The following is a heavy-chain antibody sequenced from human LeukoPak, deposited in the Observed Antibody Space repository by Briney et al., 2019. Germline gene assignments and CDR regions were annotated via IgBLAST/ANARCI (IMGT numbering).Heavy chain of an antibody. CDR3: ARVSAGYTSGWHFDY. V-gene: IGHV1-2*02. Sequence: ASVKVSCKASGYTYTAYYLHWVRQAPGQGLEWMGWINPNSGGTHYAQKFQGRVTMTRDTSIGTVYMELSSLRSDDTAVYYCARVSAGYTSGWHFDYWGQGTLVTVSS. D-gene: IGHD6-19*01. CDR2: INPNSGGT. J-gene: IGHJ4*02. CDR1: GYTYTAYY.